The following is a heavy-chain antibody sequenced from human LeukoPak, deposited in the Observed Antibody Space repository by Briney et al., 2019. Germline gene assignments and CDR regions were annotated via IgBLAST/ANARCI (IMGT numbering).Heavy chain of an antibody. CDR3: ARGGSSGSSGLDY. CDR1: GGTFSRYT. CDR2: IIPIFGTP. Sequence: GASVKVSCKASGGTFSRYTITWVRQAPGQGLEWTGGIIPIFGTPNYAQKFQGRVTITADESTSTAYMELSSLRSEDTAVYYCARGGSSGSSGLDYWGQGTQVTVSS. J-gene: IGHJ4*02. V-gene: IGHV1-69*13. D-gene: IGHD3-22*01.